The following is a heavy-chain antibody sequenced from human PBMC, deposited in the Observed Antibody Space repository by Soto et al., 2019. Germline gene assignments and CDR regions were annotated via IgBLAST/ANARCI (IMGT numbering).Heavy chain of an antibody. D-gene: IGHD3-10*01. CDR1: GGSGSSYG. J-gene: IGHJ4*01. Sequence: LRSSVAGGSGSSYGGRWIRQPSGKGLEWIGRIYTSGSTNYNPSLKSRVTMSVDTSKNQFSLKLSSVTAADTAVYYCARHLKFAHADYRGHRSQVPVTS. CDR2: IYTSGST. CDR3: ARHLKFAHADY. V-gene: IGHV4-4*07.